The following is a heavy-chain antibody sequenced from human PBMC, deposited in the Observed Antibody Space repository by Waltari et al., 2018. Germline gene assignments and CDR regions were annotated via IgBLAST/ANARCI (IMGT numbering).Heavy chain of an antibody. D-gene: IGHD2-15*01. CDR3: ARGKNSGFDY. CDR2: TYYRTKCTN. CDR1: GDSISRNGVA. J-gene: IGHJ4*02. V-gene: IGHV6-1*01. Sequence: QVQLQQSGPALVKPSQTLSLHCDIPGDSISRNGVAWNWSRQSPSRGLEWLGRTYYRTKCTNDDAVSVKSRITTNPATSKSLFSLELNSVTPDDTALYYCARGKNSGFDYWGQGTLVTVSS.